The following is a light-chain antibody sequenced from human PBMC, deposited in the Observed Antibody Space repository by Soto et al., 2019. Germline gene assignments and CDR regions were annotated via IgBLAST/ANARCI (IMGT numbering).Light chain of an antibody. V-gene: IGLV1-51*01. CDR2: DNN. Sequence: QSVLTQPPSVSAAPGQKVTISCSGSSSNIGNNYVSWYQQLPGTAPNLLIYDNNKRPSGIPDRFSGSKSGTSATLGITGLQTGDEDDYYCGTWDSSLSAYVFGTGTKLTVL. CDR3: GTWDSSLSAYV. J-gene: IGLJ1*01. CDR1: SSNIGNNY.